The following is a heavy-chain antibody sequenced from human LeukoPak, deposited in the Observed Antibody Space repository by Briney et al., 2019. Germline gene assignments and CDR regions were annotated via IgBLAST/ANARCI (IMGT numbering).Heavy chain of an antibody. V-gene: IGHV3-23*01. J-gene: IGHJ6*02. Sequence: GGSLRLSCAASGFTSSSYAMSWVRQAPGKGLEWVSAISGSGGSTYYADSVKGRFTISRDNSKNTLYLQMNSLRAEDTAVYYCAKRDTAMATPYYGMDVWGQGTTVTVSS. CDR2: ISGSGGST. CDR1: GFTSSSYA. CDR3: AKRDTAMATPYYGMDV. D-gene: IGHD5-18*01.